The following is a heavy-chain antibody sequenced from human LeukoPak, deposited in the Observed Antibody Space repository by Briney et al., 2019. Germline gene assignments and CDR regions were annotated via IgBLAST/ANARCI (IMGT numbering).Heavy chain of an antibody. J-gene: IGHJ4*02. CDR1: GFTFSSYS. CDR2: ISSSSGTI. V-gene: IGHV3-48*01. CDR3: ARDLRGSGAY. Sequence: GGSLRLSCAASGFTFSSYSMNWVRQAPGKGLEWISYISSSSGTIYYADSVKGRFTISRDNAKNSLYLQMNSLRAEDTAVYYCARDLRGSGAYWGQGTLVTVSS. D-gene: IGHD3-10*01.